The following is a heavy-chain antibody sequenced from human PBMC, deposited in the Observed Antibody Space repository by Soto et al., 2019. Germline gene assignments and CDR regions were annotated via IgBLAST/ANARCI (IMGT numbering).Heavy chain of an antibody. CDR2: IVVGSGNT. D-gene: IGHD3-3*01. CDR1: GFTFTSSA. CDR3: AADSSTHYDFWSGYHRRYYYGMDV. V-gene: IGHV1-58*01. Sequence: ASVKVSCKASGFTFTSSAVQWVRQARGQRLEWIGWIVVGSGNTNYAQKFQERVTITRDMSTSTASMELSSLRSEDTAVYYCAADSSTHYDFWSGYHRRYYYGMDVWGQGTTVTVSS. J-gene: IGHJ6*02.